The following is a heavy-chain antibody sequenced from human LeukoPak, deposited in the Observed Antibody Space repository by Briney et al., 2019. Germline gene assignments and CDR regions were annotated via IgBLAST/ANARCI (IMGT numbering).Heavy chain of an antibody. CDR1: GYSISSGYY. J-gene: IGHJ5*02. CDR3: ARHGNYYDTSQSDP. CDR2: VYHSGST. Sequence: PSETLSLTCSVSGYSISSGYYWGWIRQPPGKGVEWIGSVYHSGSTYYNPSLKSRVTISVDTPKNQFSLKLSSVTAADTAVYYCARHGNYYDTSQSDPWGQGTLVTVSS. V-gene: IGHV4-38-2*01. D-gene: IGHD3-22*01.